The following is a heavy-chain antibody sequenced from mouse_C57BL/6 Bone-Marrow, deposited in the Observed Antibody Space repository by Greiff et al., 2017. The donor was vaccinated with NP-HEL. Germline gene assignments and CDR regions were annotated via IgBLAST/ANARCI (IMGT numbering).Heavy chain of an antibody. D-gene: IGHD1-1*01. J-gene: IGHJ3*01. V-gene: IGHV1-50*01. CDR1: GYTFTSYW. CDR2: IDPSDSYT. Sequence: QVQLQQSGAELVKPGASVKLSCKASGYTFTSYWMQWVKQRPGQGLELIGEIDPSDSYTNYNQKFKGKATLTVDTSSSTAYMQLSSLTSEDSAVYDCARGDYDGTWFAYWGQGTLVTVSA. CDR3: ARGDYDGTWFAY.